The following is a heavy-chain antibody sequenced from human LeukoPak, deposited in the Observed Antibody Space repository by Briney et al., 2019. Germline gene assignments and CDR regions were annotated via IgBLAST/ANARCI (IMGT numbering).Heavy chain of an antibody. CDR3: ARPYYDILTGYYYFDY. V-gene: IGHV4-39*01. D-gene: IGHD3-9*01. J-gene: IGHJ4*02. CDR1: GGSISSSSYY. CDR2: IYYSGST. Sequence: SETLSLTCTVSGGSISSSSYYWGWIRQPPGKGLEWIGSIYYSGSTYYNPSLKSRVTISVDTSKNQFSLKLSSVTAADTAVYYCARPYYDILTGYYYFDYWGQGTLVTVSS.